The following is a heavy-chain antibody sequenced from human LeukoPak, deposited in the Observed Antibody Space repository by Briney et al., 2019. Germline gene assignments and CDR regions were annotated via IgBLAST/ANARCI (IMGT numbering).Heavy chain of an antibody. CDR3: ARSGYFDWVATDY. D-gene: IGHD3-9*01. CDR2: INPYSGGT. J-gene: IGHJ4*02. V-gene: IGHV1-2*02. Sequence: PSVKVSCKASGYTFTGYYIHWVRQAPGQGLEWMGWINPYSGGTNYTQIFQGRVTMTRDTPISTAYMELGRLRSDDTAVYYCARSGYFDWVATDYWGQGTLVTVSS. CDR1: GYTFTGYY.